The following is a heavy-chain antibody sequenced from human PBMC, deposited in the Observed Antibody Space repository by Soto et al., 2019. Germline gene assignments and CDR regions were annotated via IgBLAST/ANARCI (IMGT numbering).Heavy chain of an antibody. CDR3: AREGVYCSSTSCYFILDY. D-gene: IGHD2-2*01. Sequence: SETLSLTCTVSGGSISSYYWSWIRQPPGKGLEWIGYIYYSGSTNYNPSLKSRVTISVDTSKNQFSLKLSYVTAADTAVYYCAREGVYCSSTSCYFILDYWGQGTLVTVSS. CDR2: IYYSGST. CDR1: GGSISSYY. J-gene: IGHJ4*02. V-gene: IGHV4-59*01.